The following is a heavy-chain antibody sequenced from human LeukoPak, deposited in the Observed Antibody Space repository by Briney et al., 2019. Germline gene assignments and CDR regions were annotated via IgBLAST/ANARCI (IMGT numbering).Heavy chain of an antibody. CDR3: EARIAAAGTSWFDP. V-gene: IGHV1-69*04. Sequence: ASVKVSCKASGGTFSSYAISWVRQAPGQGLEWMGRIIPILGIANYAQKFQGRVTITADKSTSTAYMELSSLRSEDTAVYYREARIAAAGTSWFDPWGQGTLVTVSS. D-gene: IGHD6-13*01. CDR2: IIPILGIA. J-gene: IGHJ5*02. CDR1: GGTFSSYA.